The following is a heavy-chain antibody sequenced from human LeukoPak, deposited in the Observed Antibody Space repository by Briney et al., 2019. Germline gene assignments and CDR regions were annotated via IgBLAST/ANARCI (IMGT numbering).Heavy chain of an antibody. CDR3: ASNKYDSSGYYSYYFDY. CDR2: IYYSGST. J-gene: IGHJ4*02. D-gene: IGHD3-22*01. V-gene: IGHV4-59*12. Sequence: SETLSLTCTVSGGSISSYYWSWIRQPPGKGLEWIGYIYYSGSTNYNPSLKSRVTISVDTSKNQFSLKLSSVTAADTAVYYCASNKYDSSGYYSYYFDYWGQGTLVTVSS. CDR1: GGSISSYY.